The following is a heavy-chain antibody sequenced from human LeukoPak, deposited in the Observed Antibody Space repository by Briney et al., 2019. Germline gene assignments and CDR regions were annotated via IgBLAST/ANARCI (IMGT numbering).Heavy chain of an antibody. CDR2: ISSSGSTI. Sequence: PGGSLRLSCAASGFTFSSYEMNWVRQAPGRGLEWVSYISSSGSTIYYADSVKGRFTISRDNAKNSLYLQMNSLRAEDTAVYYCAREYNWSDPPFDYWGQGTLVTVSS. CDR3: AREYNWSDPPFDY. J-gene: IGHJ4*02. V-gene: IGHV3-48*03. D-gene: IGHD1-20*01. CDR1: GFTFSSYE.